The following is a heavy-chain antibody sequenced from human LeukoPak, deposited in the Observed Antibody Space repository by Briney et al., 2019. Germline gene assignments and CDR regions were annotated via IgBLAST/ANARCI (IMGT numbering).Heavy chain of an antibody. CDR3: AREFSSGSFDY. V-gene: IGHV4-59*11. CDR1: GGSISSHY. Sequence: PSETLSLTCTVSGGSISSHYWSWIRQPPGKGLEWIGYIHNSGSTNYNPSLESRVTISVDTSKNQFSLKVSSVTAADTAVYYCAREFSSGSFDYWGQGTLVTVSS. CDR2: IHNSGST. D-gene: IGHD3-10*01. J-gene: IGHJ4*02.